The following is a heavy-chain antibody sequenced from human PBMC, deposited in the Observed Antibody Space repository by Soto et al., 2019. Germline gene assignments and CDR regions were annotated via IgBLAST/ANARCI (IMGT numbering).Heavy chain of an antibody. J-gene: IGHJ6*02. V-gene: IGHV4-34*01. CDR2: INHSGST. CDR3: ARVGRYYGMDV. CDR1: GVSFSGYY. Sequence: VSLTCAVYGVSFSGYYWTWIRQPPGKGLEWIGEINHSGSTNYNPSLKSRVTISVDTSKNQFSLKPSSVTAADTAVYYCARVGRYYGMDVWGQGTTVTVSS.